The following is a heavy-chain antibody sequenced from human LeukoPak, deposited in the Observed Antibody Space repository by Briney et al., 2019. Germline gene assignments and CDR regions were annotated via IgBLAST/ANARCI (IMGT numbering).Heavy chain of an antibody. D-gene: IGHD3-9*01. Sequence: PGGPLRLSCAASGFTFRDYYMSWIRQAPGKALEWVSYISSSNRTIYYAVSVKGRFTISRDNAKNSLYLQMNSLRAEDTAVYYCARSSQYYDSLTGYSPDAFDIWGQGTMVSVSS. J-gene: IGHJ3*02. CDR3: ARSSQYYDSLTGYSPDAFDI. CDR1: GFTFRDYY. V-gene: IGHV3-11*01. CDR2: ISSSNRTI.